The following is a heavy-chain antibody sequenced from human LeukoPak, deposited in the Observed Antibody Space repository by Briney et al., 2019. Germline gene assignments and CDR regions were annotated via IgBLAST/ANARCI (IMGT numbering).Heavy chain of an antibody. CDR1: GYTFTGYY. D-gene: IGHD6-13*01. CDR2: INPNTGGT. J-gene: IGHJ5*02. CDR3: ARDMWQQFDWVGP. V-gene: IGHV1-2*02. Sequence: ASVKVSCKASGYTFTGYYLHWVRQAPGRGLEWMGWINPNTGGTKCAQKFQGRVTMTRDTSISTAYMELSRLRSDDTAVYYCARDMWQQFDWVGPWGQGTLVTIVS.